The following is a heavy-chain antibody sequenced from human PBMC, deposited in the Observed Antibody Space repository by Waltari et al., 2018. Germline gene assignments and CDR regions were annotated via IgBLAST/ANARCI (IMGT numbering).Heavy chain of an antibody. Sequence: QLQLQESGPGLVKPSETLSLTCTVSGGSISSSSYYWGWIRQPPGKGLGCIGSINYTGSTYYNPSLKSRVTIAVNTSKNQFSLSLSSVTAADTALYYCARHVGSYYYYMDVWGKGTTVTVSS. V-gene: IGHV4-39*01. CDR3: ARHVGSYYYYMDV. D-gene: IGHD3-10*01. CDR2: INYTGST. CDR1: GGSISSSSYY. J-gene: IGHJ6*03.